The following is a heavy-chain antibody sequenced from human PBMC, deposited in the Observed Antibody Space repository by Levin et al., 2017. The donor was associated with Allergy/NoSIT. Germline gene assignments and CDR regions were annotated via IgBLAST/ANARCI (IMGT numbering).Heavy chain of an antibody. Sequence: GGSLRLSCAASGFTFSSYGMHWVRQAPGKGLEWVAVIWYDGSNKYYADSVKGRFTISRDNSKNTLSLQMNSLRAEDTAVYYCAREGGSGGWYWADYFDDWGQGTLVTVSS. D-gene: IGHD6-19*01. CDR3: AREGGSGGWYWADYFDD. J-gene: IGHJ4*02. CDR1: GFTFSSYG. V-gene: IGHV3-33*01. CDR2: IWYDGSNK.